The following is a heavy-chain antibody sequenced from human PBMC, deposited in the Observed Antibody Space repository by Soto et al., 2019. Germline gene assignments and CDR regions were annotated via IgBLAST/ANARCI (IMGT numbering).Heavy chain of an antibody. CDR3: GIAAAGLGMYYYYGMDV. CDR2: IDPSDSYT. CDR1: GSSFTSYW. V-gene: IGHV5-10-1*01. D-gene: IGHD6-13*01. J-gene: IGHJ6*02. Sequence: PGESLKISWKGSGSSFTSYWISRVRQIPGKGLERMGRIDPSDSYTNYSPSLQGHVTISAEKYISTASLQLSSLKASDTAMYYCGIAAAGLGMYYYYGMDVWGQGTTVTVSS.